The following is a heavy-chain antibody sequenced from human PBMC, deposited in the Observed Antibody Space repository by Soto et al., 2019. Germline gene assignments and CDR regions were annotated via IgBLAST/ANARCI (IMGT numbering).Heavy chain of an antibody. Sequence: APVKVSCKASGYTFSAYYVHWVRQAPDQGLEWMGWINPNTGDTYFAQKFQDRVTMTRDTSISTAYMEVGSLRSDDTAVYFCARQQDQGIMAAGFDYWGQGAWSPSPQ. V-gene: IGHV1-2*02. CDR2: INPNTGDT. CDR1: GYTFSAYY. D-gene: IGHD1-26*01. CDR3: ARQQDQGIMAAGFDY. J-gene: IGHJ4*02.